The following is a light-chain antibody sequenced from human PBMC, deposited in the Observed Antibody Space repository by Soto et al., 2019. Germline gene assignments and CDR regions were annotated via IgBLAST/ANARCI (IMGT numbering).Light chain of an antibody. CDR3: QQYSSYWT. V-gene: IGKV1-5*01. Sequence: DIQMTQSPSTLSASVGDRVPITCRASQSISSWLAWYQQKPGKAPKFLIYDASNLESGVPSRFSGSGSGTEFTLTISSLQPDDFATYYCQQYSSYWTFGQGTKV. CDR1: QSISSW. J-gene: IGKJ1*01. CDR2: DAS.